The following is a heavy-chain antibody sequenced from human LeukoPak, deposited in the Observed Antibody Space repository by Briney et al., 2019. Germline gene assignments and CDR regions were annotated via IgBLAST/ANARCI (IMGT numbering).Heavy chain of an antibody. Sequence: PGGSLRLSCAASGFTFSDYYMSWIRQAPGKGLEWVSFISSSSSYTNYADSVKGRFTISRDNAKNSLYLQMNSLRAEDTAVYYCAGVAYATSLDYWGQGTLVTVSS. D-gene: IGHD2-2*01. J-gene: IGHJ4*02. V-gene: IGHV3-11*06. CDR2: ISSSSSYT. CDR1: GFTFSDYY. CDR3: AGVAYATSLDY.